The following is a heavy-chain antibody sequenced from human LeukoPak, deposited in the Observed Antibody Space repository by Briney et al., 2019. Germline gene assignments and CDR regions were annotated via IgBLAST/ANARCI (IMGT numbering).Heavy chain of an antibody. Sequence: SETLSLTCTVSGGSISSSSYYCAWIRQPPGKGLEWIGSIYYSGSTYYNPSLKSRVTISVDTSKNQFSLKLSSVTAADTAVYYCARDGSSGYLGAFDYWGQGTLVTVSS. V-gene: IGHV4-39*07. CDR2: IYYSGST. D-gene: IGHD3-22*01. CDR1: GGSISSSSYY. J-gene: IGHJ4*02. CDR3: ARDGSSGYLGAFDY.